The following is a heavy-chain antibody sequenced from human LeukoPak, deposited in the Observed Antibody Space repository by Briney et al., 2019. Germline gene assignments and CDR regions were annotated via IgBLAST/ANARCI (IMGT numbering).Heavy chain of an antibody. D-gene: IGHD1-7*01. CDR3: AREPHLYIWNYRDSYYYYYGMGV. V-gene: IGHV4-30-2*01. CDR2: IYHSGST. J-gene: IGHJ6*02. CDR1: GGSISSGGYS. Sequence: SETLSLTCAVSGGSISSGGYSWSWIRQPPGKGLERIGYIYHSGSTYYNPSLKSRVTISVDRSKNQFSLKLSSVTAADTAVYYCAREPHLYIWNYRDSYYYYYGMGVWGQGTTVTVSS.